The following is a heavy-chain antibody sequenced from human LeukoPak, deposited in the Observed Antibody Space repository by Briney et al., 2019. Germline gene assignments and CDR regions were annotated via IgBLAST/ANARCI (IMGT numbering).Heavy chain of an antibody. V-gene: IGHV1-69*04. Sequence: ASVKVSCKASGGTFSSYAISWVRQAPGQGLEWMGRIIPIFGIANYAQKSQGRVTITADKSTSTAYMELSSLRSEDTAVYYCASAGYSYGYDAANNYRNDYWGQGTLVTVSS. CDR3: ASAGYSYGYDAANNYRNDY. D-gene: IGHD5-18*01. CDR1: GGTFSSYA. CDR2: IIPIFGIA. J-gene: IGHJ4*02.